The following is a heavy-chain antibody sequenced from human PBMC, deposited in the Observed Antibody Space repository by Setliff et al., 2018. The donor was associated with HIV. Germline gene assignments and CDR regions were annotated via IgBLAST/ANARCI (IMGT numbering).Heavy chain of an antibody. CDR3: ATTVDIVTTDDF. J-gene: IGHJ4*02. V-gene: IGHV1-46*01. Sequence: ASVKVSCKASGYSFTNYYIHWVRQAPGQGLEWMGVINPSSGDTLYAQNFQGRVTVTRDTSTSTVYMELSSLRSEDTAVYFCATTVDIVTTDDFWGQGILVTVSS. CDR2: INPSSGDT. CDR1: GYSFTNYY. D-gene: IGHD5-12*01.